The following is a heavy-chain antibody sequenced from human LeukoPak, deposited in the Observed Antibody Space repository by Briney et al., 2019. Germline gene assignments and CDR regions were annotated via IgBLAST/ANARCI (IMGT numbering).Heavy chain of an antibody. V-gene: IGHV3-48*02. J-gene: IGHJ4*02. D-gene: IGHD6-13*01. CDR3: ARGGSSCFDS. CDR1: GFTFSSYT. Sequence: PGGSLRLSCAASGFTFSSYTINWVRQSPGKGLEWVSHTRYSGSTLYYADSVKGRFTISRDNAKSSLYLQMNSLRDEDTAVYYCARGGSSCFDSWGQGTLVTVSS. CDR2: TRYSGSTL.